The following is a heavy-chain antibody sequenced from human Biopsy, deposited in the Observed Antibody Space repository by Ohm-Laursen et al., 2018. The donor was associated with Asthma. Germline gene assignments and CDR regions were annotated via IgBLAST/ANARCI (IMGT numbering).Heavy chain of an antibody. CDR3: ARKAGSCISRTCYSLDF. J-gene: IGHJ4*02. D-gene: IGHD2-2*01. CDR2: INFVFGTT. V-gene: IGHV1-69*13. Sequence: SVKVSCKSLGGTFNTYVIGWVRQAPGQGLEWMGGINFVFGTTTYPQKFQDRVTITADDSTSTVYTELSSLRSEDTAVYYCARKAGSCISRTCYSLDFWGQGTLVTVSS. CDR1: GGTFNTYV.